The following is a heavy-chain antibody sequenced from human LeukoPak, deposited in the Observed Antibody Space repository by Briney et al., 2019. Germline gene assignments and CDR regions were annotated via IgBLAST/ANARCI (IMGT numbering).Heavy chain of an antibody. CDR3: ARAQYLPFDVFDI. J-gene: IGHJ3*02. Sequence: GGSLRLSCAASGFTFSNYWMSWVRQAPWKGLEWVANIKQDGSEKYYVDSVKGRFTISRDNPKNSLFLQMNTLRAEDTAVYYCARAQYLPFDVFDIWGQGTMVTVSS. CDR1: GFTFSNYW. D-gene: IGHD2/OR15-2a*01. CDR2: IKQDGSEK. V-gene: IGHV3-7*01.